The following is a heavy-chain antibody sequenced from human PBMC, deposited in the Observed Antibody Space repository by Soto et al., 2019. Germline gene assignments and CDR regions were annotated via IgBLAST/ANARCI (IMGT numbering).Heavy chain of an antibody. CDR2: ISYDGSNK. D-gene: IGHD3-10*01. V-gene: IGHV3-30*18. CDR1: GCTFSSYG. CDR3: AKDLYYYGSGSYSYYYYGMDV. Sequence: XGSLKLSCAASGCTFSSYGMHWVRQAPGRGLDWVAVISYDGSNKYYADSVKGRFTISRDNSKNTLYLQMNSLRAEDTAVYYCAKDLYYYGSGSYSYYYYGMDVWRQGTTVTVSS. J-gene: IGHJ6*02.